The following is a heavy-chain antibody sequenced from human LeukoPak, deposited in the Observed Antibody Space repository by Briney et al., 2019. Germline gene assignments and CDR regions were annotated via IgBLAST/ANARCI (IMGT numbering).Heavy chain of an antibody. CDR1: GGSMSGHF. D-gene: IGHD6-13*01. J-gene: IGHJ4*02. Sequence: PSDTLPLTCTVSGGSMSGHFWSWFRRPPGKGLENIGYIHSSGSTNYNPSYKSRVTVSLEMSKNQFSLSLSSVTAADTAVYYCARGRAAGTFWLDYWGQGTLVTVSS. V-gene: IGHV4-59*07. CDR2: IHSSGST. CDR3: ARGRAAGTFWLDY.